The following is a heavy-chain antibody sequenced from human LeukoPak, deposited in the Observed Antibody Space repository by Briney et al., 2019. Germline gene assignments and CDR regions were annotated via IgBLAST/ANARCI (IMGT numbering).Heavy chain of an antibody. V-gene: IGHV1-2*02. D-gene: IGHD4-23*01. CDR3: ARGRSGGADY. J-gene: IGHJ4*02. CDR1: GYTFTDYY. Sequence: ASVKVSCKASGYTFTDYYMHWMRRAPGQGLEWMGWINPNSGGTNYAHNFQGRVTMTRDTSISTAYMELSRLRFDGTAVYYCARGRSGGADYWGQGALVTVSA. CDR2: INPNSGGT.